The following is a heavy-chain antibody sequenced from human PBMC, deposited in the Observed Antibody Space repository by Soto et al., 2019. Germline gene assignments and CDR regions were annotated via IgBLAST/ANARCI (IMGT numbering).Heavy chain of an antibody. V-gene: IGHV3-23*01. D-gene: IGHD5-18*01. J-gene: IGHJ4*02. Sequence: EVQLLESGGGLVQPGGSLRLSCAASGFTFSSFALSWVRQAPGKGLEWVSAISGSGGGTDYADSVEGWFTVSRDNSKNTLYLQMNSLRAEDTAVYYCAGPGYSSQDYWGQGTLVTVSS. CDR1: GFTFSSFA. CDR3: AGPGYSSQDY. CDR2: ISGSGGGT.